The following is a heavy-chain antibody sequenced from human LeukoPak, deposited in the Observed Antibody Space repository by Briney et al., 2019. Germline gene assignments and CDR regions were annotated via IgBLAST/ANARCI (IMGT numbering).Heavy chain of an antibody. J-gene: IGHJ5*02. V-gene: IGHV1-2*02. CDR3: AREIRGYYDYVPPWFDP. D-gene: IGHD3-16*01. CDR1: GYTLTDYY. CDR2: IYPNSGGT. Sequence: ASVKVSCKASGYTLTDYYIHWVRQAPGQGLEWMGWIYPNSGGTNYAQKFQGRVTMTRDTSISTAYMELSWLGSDDTAMYYCAREIRGYYDYVPPWFDPWGQGILVTVSS.